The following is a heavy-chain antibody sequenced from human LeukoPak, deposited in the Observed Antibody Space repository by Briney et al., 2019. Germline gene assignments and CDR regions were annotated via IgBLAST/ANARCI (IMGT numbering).Heavy chain of an antibody. CDR3: ARDIVGSTKYYYFDY. CDR1: DGSISSSSYY. Sequence: SETLSLTCIASDGSISSSSYYWGWIRQPPGKGLEWIGSIYYTGNTYYNPSLKSRVTISVDTSKNQFSLKLTSVTAADTAVYYCARDIVGSTKYYYFDYWGQGTLVTVSS. CDR2: IYYTGNT. J-gene: IGHJ4*02. D-gene: IGHD1-26*01. V-gene: IGHV4-39*07.